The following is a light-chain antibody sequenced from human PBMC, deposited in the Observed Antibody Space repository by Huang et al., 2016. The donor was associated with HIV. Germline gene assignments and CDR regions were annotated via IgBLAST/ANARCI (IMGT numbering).Light chain of an antibody. CDR2: DAS. Sequence: EIEMTQSPATLSVSPGERATLSCRASHSVDSDLAWYQQKPGQAPRLLIYDASTSATGSSDKFNGTGSGTEFSLSITNLQSEDFAVYYCQQYNDWPPLTFGGGTKVEI. CDR1: HSVDSD. V-gene: IGKV3-15*01. CDR3: QQYNDWPPLT. J-gene: IGKJ4*01.